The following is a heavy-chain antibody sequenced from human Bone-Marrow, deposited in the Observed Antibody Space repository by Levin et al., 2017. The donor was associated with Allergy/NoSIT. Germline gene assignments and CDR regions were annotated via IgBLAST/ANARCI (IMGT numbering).Heavy chain of an antibody. V-gene: IGHV3-33*01. CDR1: GFPFSAYG. D-gene: IGHD2/OR15-2a*01. CDR3: ARDRSGNYFYF. J-gene: IGHJ4*02. Sequence: GGSLRLSCAASGFPFSAYGMHWIRQGPGTGLEWVAFIYFDGSKTYYADSVEGRFTISRDNSKNTVYLQMDRLSGDDTAMYYCARDRSGNYFYFWGQGTQVTVSS. CDR2: IYFDGSKT.